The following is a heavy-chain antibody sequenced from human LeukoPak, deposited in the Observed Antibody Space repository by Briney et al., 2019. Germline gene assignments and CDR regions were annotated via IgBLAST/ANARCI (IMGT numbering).Heavy chain of an antibody. V-gene: IGHV4-59*08. CDR1: GGSISSYY. CDR3: ARHNGQHQLAYFDY. Sequence: SETLSLICTVSGGSISSYYWSWIRQPPGKGLEWIGYIYYSGSTNYNPSLKSRVTISVDTSKNQFSLKLSSVTAADTAVYYCARHNGQHQLAYFDYWGQGTLVTVSS. D-gene: IGHD6-13*01. CDR2: IYYSGST. J-gene: IGHJ4*02.